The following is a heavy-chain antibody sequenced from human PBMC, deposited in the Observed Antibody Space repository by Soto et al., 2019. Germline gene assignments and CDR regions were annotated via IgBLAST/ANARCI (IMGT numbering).Heavy chain of an antibody. V-gene: IGHV4-59*01. CDR1: GGSISRYY. J-gene: IGHJ6*02. CDR2: IYSRGDT. CDR3: AGEYYDFWSTTYSYYGMDV. Sequence: SETLSLTCTVPGGSISRYYWSWIRQPPGRGLEWIGTIYSRGDTNYNPSLKSRFTISVDTSRNQLSLNLNAVTAAATAVYYCAGEYYDFWSTTYSYYGMDVWGQGTTVTVSS. D-gene: IGHD3-3*01.